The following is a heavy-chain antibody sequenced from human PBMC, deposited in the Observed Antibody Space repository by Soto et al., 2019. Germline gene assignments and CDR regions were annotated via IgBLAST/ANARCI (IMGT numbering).Heavy chain of an antibody. Sequence: EVQLVESGGGLVKPGGSLRLSCAASGFTFSAYNMNWVRQTPEKGLEWVSSIHSSGSHTYYADSVKGRFTVSRDNAKNSLYVQMNSLRAEDTAMYFCARDERNNGNYGWIDPWGQGTLVTVSS. D-gene: IGHD1-20*01. CDR1: GFTFSAYN. J-gene: IGHJ5*02. CDR2: IHSSGSHT. CDR3: ARDERNNGNYGWIDP. V-gene: IGHV3-21*01.